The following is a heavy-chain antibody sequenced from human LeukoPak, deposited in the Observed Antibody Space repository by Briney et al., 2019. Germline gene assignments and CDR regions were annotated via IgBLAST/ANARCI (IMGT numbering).Heavy chain of an antibody. V-gene: IGHV4-59*01. CDR3: ARSEGRDGYNFDY. D-gene: IGHD5-24*01. Sequence: SETLSLTCTVSGGSISSYYWSWIRQPPGKGLEWSGYIYYSGSTNYNPSLKSRVTISVDTSKNQFSLKLSSLPAADTAVYYCARSEGRDGYNFDYWGQGTLVTVSS. CDR1: GGSISSYY. CDR2: IYYSGST. J-gene: IGHJ4*02.